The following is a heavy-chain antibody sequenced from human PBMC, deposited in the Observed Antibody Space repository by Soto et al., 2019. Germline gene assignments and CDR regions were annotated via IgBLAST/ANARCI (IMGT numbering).Heavy chain of an antibody. Sequence: ASVKVSCKASGYTFTSYDINWVRQATGQGLEWMGWMNPNSGNTGYAQKFQGRVTMTRNTSISTAYMELSSLRSEETAVYYCARGPPPTLAVAGKYYYYYYMDVWGKGTTVTVSS. J-gene: IGHJ6*03. D-gene: IGHD6-19*01. CDR2: MNPNSGNT. CDR1: GYTFTSYD. V-gene: IGHV1-8*01. CDR3: ARGPPPTLAVAGKYYYYYYMDV.